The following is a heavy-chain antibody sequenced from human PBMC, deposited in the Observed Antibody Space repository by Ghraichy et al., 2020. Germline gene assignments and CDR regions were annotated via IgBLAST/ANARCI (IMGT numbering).Heavy chain of an antibody. V-gene: IGHV4-39*01. CDR2: IYYSGST. J-gene: IGHJ4*02. CDR3: ARLALPLVWFGGPDY. D-gene: IGHD3-10*01. CDR1: GGSISSSSYY. Sequence: SETLSLTCTVSGGSISSSSYYWGWIRQPPGKGLEWIGSIYYSGSTYYNPSLKSRVIISVDTSKNQFSLKLSSVTAADTAMYYCARLALPLVWFGGPDYWGQGTLVTVSS.